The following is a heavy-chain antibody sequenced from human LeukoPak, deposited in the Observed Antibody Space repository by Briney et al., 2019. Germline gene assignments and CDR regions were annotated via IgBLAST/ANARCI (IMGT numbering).Heavy chain of an antibody. J-gene: IGHJ4*02. CDR1: GGSLSSSSYY. D-gene: IGHD3-9*01. V-gene: IGHV4-39*07. CDR3: AALSPGYLNY. CDR2: FYYSGST. Sequence: SETLSLTCTVSGGSLSSSSYYWGWIRQPPGKGLEWIGNFYYSGSTYYNPSLKSRVTISVDTSKNQFSLKLSSVTAADTAVYYCAALSPGYLNYWGQGTLVTVSS.